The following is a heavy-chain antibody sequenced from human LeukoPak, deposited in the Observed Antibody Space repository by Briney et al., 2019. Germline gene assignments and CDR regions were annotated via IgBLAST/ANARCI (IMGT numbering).Heavy chain of an antibody. CDR3: AREWLAYIDY. J-gene: IGHJ4*02. V-gene: IGHV3-30-3*01. CDR1: GFTFSSYA. CDR2: ISYDGSNK. D-gene: IGHD6-19*01. Sequence: PGGSLRLSCAASGFTFSSYAMHWVRQAPGKGLEWVAVISYDGSNKYYADSVKGRFTISRDNSKNTLYLQMNSLRAEDTAVYYCAREWLAYIDYWGQGTLVTVSS.